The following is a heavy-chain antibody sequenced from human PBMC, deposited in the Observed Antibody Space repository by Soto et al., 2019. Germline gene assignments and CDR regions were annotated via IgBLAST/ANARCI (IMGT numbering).Heavy chain of an antibody. Sequence: SETLSLTCSVSGYSISSGYYWGWVRQAPGKGLEWLGSVYHNGIMFHNPSFQSRVTISVDTSKNQFSLNLRSVTAADTAVYYCAALWFGELAFNYWGHGILVTVSS. CDR1: GYSISSGYY. D-gene: IGHD3-10*01. CDR3: AALWFGELAFNY. CDR2: VYHNGIM. V-gene: IGHV4-38-2*02. J-gene: IGHJ4*01.